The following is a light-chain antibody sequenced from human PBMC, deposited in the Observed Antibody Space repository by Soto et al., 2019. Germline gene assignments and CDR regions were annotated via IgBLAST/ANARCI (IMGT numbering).Light chain of an antibody. CDR1: NSDVGGYNY. CDR2: DVS. V-gene: IGLV2-14*01. J-gene: IGLJ1*01. Sequence: LTQPSSLSGSPGQSITLSFPGTNSDVGGYNYVSWYQQDPGKAPKVMIYDVSNRPSGVSHRFSASKSGNTASLTISGLQADDEADYYCSSYTSSSTYVFGTGTKVTVL. CDR3: SSYTSSSTYV.